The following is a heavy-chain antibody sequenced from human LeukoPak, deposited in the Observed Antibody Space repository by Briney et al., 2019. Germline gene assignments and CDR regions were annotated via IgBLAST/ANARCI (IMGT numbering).Heavy chain of an antibody. Sequence: GGSLRLSCAASGFTFSSYAMSWVRQAPGKGLEWVSITSGSGGSTYYADSVKGRFTISRDNSKNTLYLQMNSLRAEDTAVYYCAKGDRSSTSCYIDFWGQGTLVTVSS. CDR3: AKGDRSSTSCYIDF. CDR2: TSGSGGST. CDR1: GFTFSSYA. V-gene: IGHV3-23*01. D-gene: IGHD2-2*02. J-gene: IGHJ4*02.